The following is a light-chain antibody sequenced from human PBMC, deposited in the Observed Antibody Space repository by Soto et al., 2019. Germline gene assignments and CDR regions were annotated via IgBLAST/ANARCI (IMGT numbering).Light chain of an antibody. CDR2: AAS. J-gene: IGKJ1*01. CDR1: QDIRND. CDR3: LQYNSYART. Sequence: DIQMTQSPSSLSASVGDRVTINCRSSQDIRNDLDWFQQKPGKAPESLIYAASTLHSVVPSKFSGSGSGTDFTLTISSLQPEDFATYYCLQYNSYARTFVQGTKV. V-gene: IGKV1-16*02.